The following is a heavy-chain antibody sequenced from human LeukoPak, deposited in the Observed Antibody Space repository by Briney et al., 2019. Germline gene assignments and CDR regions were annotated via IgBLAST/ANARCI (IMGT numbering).Heavy chain of an antibody. CDR3: ARRVIGSSWYYFDY. J-gene: IGHJ4*02. CDR1: GGSISSSNW. Sequence: SGTLSLTCAVSGGSISSSNWWSWVRQPPGKGLEWIGEIYHSGSTNYNPSLKSRVTISVDKSKNQFSLKLSSVTAADTAVYYCARRVIGSSWYYFDYWGQGTLVTVSS. D-gene: IGHD6-13*01. V-gene: IGHV4-4*02. CDR2: IYHSGST.